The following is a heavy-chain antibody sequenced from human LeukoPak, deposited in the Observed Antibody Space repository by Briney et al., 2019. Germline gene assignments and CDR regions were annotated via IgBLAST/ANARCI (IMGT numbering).Heavy chain of an antibody. Sequence: GGSLRLSCAASGFTFSSYAMSWVLQAPGKGLEWVSAISGSGGSTYYADSVKGRFTISRDNSKNTLYLQMNSLRAEDTAVYYCAKDLEVAGTGGNYFDYWGQGTLVTVSS. D-gene: IGHD6-19*01. V-gene: IGHV3-23*01. CDR1: GFTFSSYA. J-gene: IGHJ4*02. CDR2: ISGSGGST. CDR3: AKDLEVAGTGGNYFDY.